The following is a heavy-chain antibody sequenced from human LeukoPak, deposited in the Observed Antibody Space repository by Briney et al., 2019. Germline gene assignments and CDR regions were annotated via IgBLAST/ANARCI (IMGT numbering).Heavy chain of an antibody. CDR3: ASSGSSGVY. V-gene: IGHV1-69*04. D-gene: IGHD6-6*01. Sequence: SVKASCKASGGTFSSYAISWVRQAPGQGLEWMGRIIPILGIANYAQKFQGRVTITADKSTSTACMELSSLRSEDTAVYYCASSGSSGVYWGQGTLVTVSS. J-gene: IGHJ4*02. CDR2: IIPILGIA. CDR1: GGTFSSYA.